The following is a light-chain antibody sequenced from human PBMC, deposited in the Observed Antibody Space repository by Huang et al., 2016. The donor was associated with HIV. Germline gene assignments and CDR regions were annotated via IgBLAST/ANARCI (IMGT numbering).Light chain of an antibody. CDR1: QSLSDRSNNKNY. J-gene: IGKJ2*01. CDR2: WAS. Sequence: DIVMTQSPDSLTVSLVEMSTINCTSSQSLSDRSNNKNYLAWYQQKPGQPPKLLIYWASTREAGVPDRCSGSGSGADFTLTSSSPQAEDVAIYYCQQYYYTPLTFGQGTKLEIK. CDR3: QQYYYTPLT. V-gene: IGKV4-1*01.